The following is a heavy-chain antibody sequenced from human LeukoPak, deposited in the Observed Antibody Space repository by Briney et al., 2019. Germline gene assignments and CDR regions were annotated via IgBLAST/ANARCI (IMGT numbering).Heavy chain of an antibody. CDR3: ARATPLGSSRTLNAFDI. CDR1: GGTFSSYA. V-gene: IGHV1-69*13. D-gene: IGHD6-13*01. J-gene: IGHJ3*02. CDR2: IIPIFGTA. Sequence: ASVKVSCKASGGTFSSYAISWVRQAPGQGLEWMGGIIPIFGTANYAQKFQGRVTITADESTSTAYMGLSSLRSEDTAVYYCARATPLGSSRTLNAFDIWGQGTMVTVSS.